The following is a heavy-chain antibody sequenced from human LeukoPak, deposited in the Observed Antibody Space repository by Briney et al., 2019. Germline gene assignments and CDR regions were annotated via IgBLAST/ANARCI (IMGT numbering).Heavy chain of an antibody. D-gene: IGHD3-16*01. V-gene: IGHV3-30-3*01. CDR1: GFTFSSYA. Sequence: PGGSLRLSCAASGFTFSSYAMHWVRQAPGKGLEWVAVISYDGSNKYYADSVKGRFTISRDNSKNTLYLQMNSLRAEDTAVYYCAHGSYGPGYWGQGTLVTVSS. CDR2: ISYDGSNK. CDR3: AHGSYGPGY. J-gene: IGHJ4*02.